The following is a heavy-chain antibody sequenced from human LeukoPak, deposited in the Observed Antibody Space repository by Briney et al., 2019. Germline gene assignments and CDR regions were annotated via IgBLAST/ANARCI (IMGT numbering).Heavy chain of an antibody. CDR3: FLSSWYSTDY. CDR2: ISYNGRNQ. Sequence: GRSLRLSCSASGFTFSSYAMHWVRQAPGKGLEWVAVISYNGRNQNYADSVQGRFTISRDNSKNTLYLQMNSLRAEDTAVYYCFLSSWYSTDYWGQGTLVTVSS. D-gene: IGHD6-13*01. CDR1: GFTFSSYA. V-gene: IGHV3-30*04. J-gene: IGHJ4*02.